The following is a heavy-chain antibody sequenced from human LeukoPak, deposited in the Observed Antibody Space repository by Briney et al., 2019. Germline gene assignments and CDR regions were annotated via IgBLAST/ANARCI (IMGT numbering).Heavy chain of an antibody. CDR3: ARVGRSHGYSSSWYYYYGMDV. Sequence: PSETLSLTCTVSGGSISSYYWSWIRQPPGKGLEWIGYIYYSGSTNYNPSLKSRVTISVDTSKNQFSLKLSSVTAADTAVYYCARVGRSHGYSSSWYYYYGMDVWGQGTTVTVSS. V-gene: IGHV4-59*01. J-gene: IGHJ6*02. CDR2: IYYSGST. D-gene: IGHD6-13*01. CDR1: GGSISSYY.